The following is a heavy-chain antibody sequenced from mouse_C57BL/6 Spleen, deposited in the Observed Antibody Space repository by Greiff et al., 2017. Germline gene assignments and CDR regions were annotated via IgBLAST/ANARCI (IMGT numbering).Heavy chain of an antibody. D-gene: IGHD2-4*01. J-gene: IGHJ4*01. CDR2: FDPENGDT. CDR3: TTVGLRPLYAMDY. CDR1: GFNIKDDY. V-gene: IGHV14-4*01. Sequence: DVQLQPSGAELVRPGASVKLSCTASGFNIKDDYMHWVKQRPEQGLEWIGWFDPENGDTEYASKFQGTATITADTSSNTAYLQLSSLTSEDTAVYYCTTVGLRPLYAMDYWGQGTSVTGSS.